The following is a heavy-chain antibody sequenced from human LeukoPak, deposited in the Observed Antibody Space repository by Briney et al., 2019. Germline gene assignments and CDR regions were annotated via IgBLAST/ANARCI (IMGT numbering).Heavy chain of an antibody. V-gene: IGHV4-34*01. D-gene: IGHD5-18*01. CDR3: ALAAMVGGRVDY. CDR2: INHSGST. Sequence: SETLSLTCAVYGGSFSGYYWSWIRQPPGKGLEWIGEINHSGSTNYNPSLKSRVTISVDTSKNQFSLKLSSVTAADTAVYYCALAAMVGGRVDYWGQGTLVTVSS. CDR1: GGSFSGYY. J-gene: IGHJ4*02.